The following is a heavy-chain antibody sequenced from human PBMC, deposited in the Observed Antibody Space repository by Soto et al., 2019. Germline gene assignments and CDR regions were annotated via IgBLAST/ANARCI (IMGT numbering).Heavy chain of an antibody. D-gene: IGHD4-17*01. CDR3: ARDDYGDYIVSYYFDY. Sequence: PGGSLRLSCAASGFTFDDYAMHWVRQAPGKGLEWVSGISWNSGSIGYADSVKGRFTISRDNSKNSLYLQMNSLRAEDTAVYYCARDDYGDYIVSYYFDYWGQGTLVTVSS. CDR2: ISWNSGSI. J-gene: IGHJ4*02. CDR1: GFTFDDYA. V-gene: IGHV3-9*01.